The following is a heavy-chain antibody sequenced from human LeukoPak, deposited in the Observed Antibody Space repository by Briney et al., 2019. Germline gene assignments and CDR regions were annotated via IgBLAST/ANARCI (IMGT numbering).Heavy chain of an antibody. CDR2: IYYSGST. Sequence: PSETLSLTCTVSGGSITNYYWTWLRQPPGKGLEGIGYIYYSGSTNYNPSLESRVTISVDTSKSQFSLKLSSVTAADTAVYYCARHTIFGVLDGDWFDPWGQGTLVTVSS. D-gene: IGHD3-3*01. J-gene: IGHJ5*02. CDR3: ARHTIFGVLDGDWFDP. CDR1: GGSITNYY. V-gene: IGHV4-59*01.